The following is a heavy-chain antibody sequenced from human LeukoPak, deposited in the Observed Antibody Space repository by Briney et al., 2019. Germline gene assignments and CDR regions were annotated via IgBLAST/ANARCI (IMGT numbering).Heavy chain of an antibody. CDR1: GGSISSGGYY. D-gene: IGHD6-6*01. CDR3: ERGAAQVSFYP. CDR2: IYHSGST. J-gene: IGHJ5*02. Sequence: SETLSLTCTVSGGSISSGGYYWSWIRQPPGKGLEWIGYIYHSGSTYYNPSLKSRVTISVDRSKNQFSLKLSSVTGADTAVYYCERGAAQVSFYPWGQGTRVTASS. V-gene: IGHV4-30-2*01.